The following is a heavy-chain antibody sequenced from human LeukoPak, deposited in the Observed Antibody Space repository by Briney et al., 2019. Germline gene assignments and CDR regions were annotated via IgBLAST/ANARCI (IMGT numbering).Heavy chain of an antibody. J-gene: IGHJ6*02. D-gene: IGHD6-13*01. CDR1: GGTFSSYA. CDR2: IIPIFGTA. Sequence: AASVKVSCKASGGTFSSYAISWVRQAPGQGLEWMGGIIPIFGTANYAQKFQGRVTITADESTSTAYMELSSLRSEDTAVYYCARDRIAAAGTTYYYYGMDVWGQGTTVTVSS. V-gene: IGHV1-69*13. CDR3: ARDRIAAAGTTYYYYGMDV.